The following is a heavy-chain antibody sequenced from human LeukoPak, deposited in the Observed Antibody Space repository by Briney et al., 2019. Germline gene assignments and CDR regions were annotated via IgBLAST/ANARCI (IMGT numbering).Heavy chain of an antibody. CDR2: IYYSGST. CDR3: ASAAAGTNFDY. J-gene: IGHJ4*02. D-gene: IGHD6-13*01. Sequence: SETLSLTCTDPGGSISSYYWSWIRQPPGKGLEWIGYIYYSGSTNYNPSLKSRVTISVDTSKNQFSLKLSSVTAADTAVYYCASAAAGTNFDYWGQGTLVTVSS. CDR1: GGSISSYY. V-gene: IGHV4-59*01.